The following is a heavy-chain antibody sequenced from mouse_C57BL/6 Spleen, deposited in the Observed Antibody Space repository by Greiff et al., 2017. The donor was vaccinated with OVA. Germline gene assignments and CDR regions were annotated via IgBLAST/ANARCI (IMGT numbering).Heavy chain of an antibody. CDR2: IHPNSGST. CDR3: ALYDGYYGY. D-gene: IGHD2-3*01. V-gene: IGHV1-64*01. Sequence: QVQLKQPGAELVKPGASVKLSCKASGYTFTSYWMHWVKQRPGQGLEWIGMIHPNSGSTNYNEKFKSKATLTVDKSSSTAYMQLSSLTSEDSAVYYCALYDGYYGYWGQGTTLTVSS. CDR1: GYTFTSYW. J-gene: IGHJ2*01.